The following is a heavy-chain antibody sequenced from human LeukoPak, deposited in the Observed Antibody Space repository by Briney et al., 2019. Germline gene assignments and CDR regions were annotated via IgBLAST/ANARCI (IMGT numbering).Heavy chain of an antibody. CDR1: GGTFSSYA. J-gene: IGHJ4*02. D-gene: IGHD6-19*01. CDR2: IIPILGTA. CDR3: ARDLEGIAVAGTNY. Sequence: GASVKVSCKASGGTFSSYAISWVRQAPGQGLEWMGGIIPILGTANYAQKFQGRVTITADESTSTAYMELSSLRSEDTALYYCARDLEGIAVAGTNYWGQGTLVTVSS. V-gene: IGHV1-69*13.